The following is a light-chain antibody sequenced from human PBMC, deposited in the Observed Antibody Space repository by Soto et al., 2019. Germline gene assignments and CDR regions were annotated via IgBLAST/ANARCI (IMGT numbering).Light chain of an antibody. CDR3: AAWDDILNGWV. J-gene: IGLJ3*02. CDR2: SND. V-gene: IGLV1-44*01. Sequence: QLVLTQPPSASGTPGQRVTISCSGSDSNIGSNSVNWYQHLPGMAPKLLTHSNDHRPSGVADRFSGSKSGTSASLAISGLXXXXXXXXXCAAWDDILNGWVFGGGTKLTVL. CDR1: DSNIGSNS.